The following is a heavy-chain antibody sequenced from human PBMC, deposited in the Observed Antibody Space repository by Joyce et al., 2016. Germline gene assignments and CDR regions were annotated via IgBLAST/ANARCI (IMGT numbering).Heavy chain of an antibody. CDR3: ARARPIYGSGTYYTRPRHFDY. Sequence: QVQLQQWGAGLLKPWETLSLTCGVYGGSFSGHFWSWIRQPPGKGLEWIGEIKQSGSTKYNPSLKSRVTISVDTSKNQFSLKVSSVTAADTAVYYCARARPIYGSGTYYTRPRHFDYWGQGSLVTVSS. D-gene: IGHD3-10*01. J-gene: IGHJ4*02. CDR1: GGSFSGHF. CDR2: IKQSGST. V-gene: IGHV4-34*01.